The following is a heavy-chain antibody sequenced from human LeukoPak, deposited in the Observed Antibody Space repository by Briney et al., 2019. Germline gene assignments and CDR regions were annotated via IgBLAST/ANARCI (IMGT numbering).Heavy chain of an antibody. J-gene: IGHJ4*02. CDR2: IYYSGST. CDR1: GASISSYY. V-gene: IGHV4-39*01. D-gene: IGHD3-16*01. Sequence: SETLSLTCTVSGASISSYYWGWIRQPPGEGLEWIGGIYYSGSTYYNPSLKSRVTLSVDTSKNQFSLKLSSVTAADTAVYYCARRPPWGYYFDYWGQGTLVTVSA. CDR3: ARRPPWGYYFDY.